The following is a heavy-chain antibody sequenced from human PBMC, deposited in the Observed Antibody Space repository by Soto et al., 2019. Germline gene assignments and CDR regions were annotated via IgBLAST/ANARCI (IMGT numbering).Heavy chain of an antibody. D-gene: IGHD1-26*01. CDR2: TYCRSRWYN. CDR3: ARDRFTGDKWFDP. Sequence: SQTLSLTCAISGDSVSSTSAAWNWIRQSPSRGLEWLGRTYCRSRWYNDYAESVKGRITVNPDSSKNQFSLQRNSVTPEVTAVYYCARDRFTGDKWFDPWGQGTLVTVSS. CDR1: GDSVSSTSAA. J-gene: IGHJ5*02. V-gene: IGHV6-1*01.